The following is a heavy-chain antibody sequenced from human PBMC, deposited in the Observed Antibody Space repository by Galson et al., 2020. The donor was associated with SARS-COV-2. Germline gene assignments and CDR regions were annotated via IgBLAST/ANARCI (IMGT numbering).Heavy chain of an antibody. Sequence: SQTLSLTCTVSGGSISSSSYYWGWIRQPPGKGLEWIGSIYYSGSTYYNPSLKSRVTISVDTSKNQFSLKLSSVTAADTAVYYCARDRVLRYFDWLSSWYFDLWGRGTLVTVSS. CDR1: GGSISSSSYY. J-gene: IGHJ2*01. V-gene: IGHV4-39*07. CDR2: IYYSGST. CDR3: ARDRVLRYFDWLSSWYFDL. D-gene: IGHD3-9*01.